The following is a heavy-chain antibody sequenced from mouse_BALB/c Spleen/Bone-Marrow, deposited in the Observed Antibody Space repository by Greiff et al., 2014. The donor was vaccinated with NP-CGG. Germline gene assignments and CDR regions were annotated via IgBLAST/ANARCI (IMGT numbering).Heavy chain of an antibody. D-gene: IGHD2-10*01. Sequence: EVQLQESGPGLVKPSQSLSLTCTVPGYSITRDYAWHWIRQFPGNKLEWMGYITYSGSTTYNPSLKSRISITRDTSKNQFFLQLNSVTTEDTATYYCGRRGLLWSSFAYWGQGTLVSVSA. CDR3: GRRGLLWSSFAY. CDR1: GYSITRDYA. CDR2: ITYSGST. J-gene: IGHJ3*01. V-gene: IGHV3-2*02.